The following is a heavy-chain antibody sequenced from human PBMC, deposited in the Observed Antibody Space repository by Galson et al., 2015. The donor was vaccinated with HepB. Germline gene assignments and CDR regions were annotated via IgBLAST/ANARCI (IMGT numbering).Heavy chain of an antibody. CDR3: TRDRSFYDSPGQFFL. CDR2: TRGKAYREAT. J-gene: IGHJ4*02. CDR1: GFIFGDYT. V-gene: IGHV3-49*04. Sequence: SLRLSCATSGFIFGDYTVSWVRQAPGRGLEWIGFTRGKAYREATEYSASVRGRFTISRDDSKSIVYLQMNSLKTEDTAVYYCTRDRSFYDSPGQFFLWGQGTLVTVSS. D-gene: IGHD3-22*01.